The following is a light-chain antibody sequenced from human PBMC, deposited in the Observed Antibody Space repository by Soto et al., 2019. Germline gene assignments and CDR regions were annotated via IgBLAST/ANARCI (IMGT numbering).Light chain of an antibody. CDR3: QQRSNWPPSIT. Sequence: EIVLTPSPATLSLSPVERGTLSCRASESVTTYLAWYQQKPGQAPRLLVYDVSNRATGIPARFSGSGSGTDFTLTISSLEPEDFAVYYCQQRSNWPPSITFGQGTRLEIK. CDR1: ESVTTY. CDR2: DVS. J-gene: IGKJ5*01. V-gene: IGKV3-11*01.